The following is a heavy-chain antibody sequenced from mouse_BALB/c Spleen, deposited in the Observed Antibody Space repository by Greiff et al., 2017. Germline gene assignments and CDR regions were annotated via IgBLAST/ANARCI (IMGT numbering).Heavy chain of an antibody. D-gene: IGHD1-1*01. CDR3: TRMDYYGSSYRAY. Sequence: VQLKESGTVLARPGASVKMSCKASGYTFTSYWMHWVKQRPGQGLEWIGAIYPGNSDTSYNQKFKGKAKLTAVTSTSTAYMELSSLTNEDSAVYYCTRMDYYGSSYRAYWGQGTLVTVSA. CDR2: IYPGNSDT. V-gene: IGHV1-5*01. CDR1: GYTFTSYW. J-gene: IGHJ3*01.